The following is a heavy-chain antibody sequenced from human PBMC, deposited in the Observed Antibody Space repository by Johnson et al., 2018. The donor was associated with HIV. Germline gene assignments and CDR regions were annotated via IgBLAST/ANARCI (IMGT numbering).Heavy chain of an antibody. CDR2: IKQDGSEK. V-gene: IGHV3-7*05. Sequence: VLLVESGGGVVQPGRSLRLSCAASGFTVSSNYMSWVRQAPGKGLEWVANIKQDGSEKYYVDSVKGRFTISRDNAKNSLYLQMNSLRAEDTALYYCAKDLLGGNKGFDAFDIGGQGTMVTVSS. CDR1: GFTVSSNY. D-gene: IGHD4-23*01. J-gene: IGHJ3*02. CDR3: AKDLLGGNKGFDAFDI.